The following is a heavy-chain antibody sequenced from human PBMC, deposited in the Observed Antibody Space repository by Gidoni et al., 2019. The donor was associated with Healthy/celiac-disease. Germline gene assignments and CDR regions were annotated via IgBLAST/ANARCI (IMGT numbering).Heavy chain of an antibody. V-gene: IGHV4-34*01. CDR2: INHSGTT. CDR1: GGSFSGYY. J-gene: IGHJ5*02. CDR3: ARGRGIAAPGGWFDP. Sequence: QVQLQQWGAGLLQPSETLSLPCAVYGGSFSGYYWSWIRQPPGKGLEWIGEINHSGTTNYNPSLKSRVTISVDTSKNQFSLKLSSVTAADTAVYYCARGRGIAAPGGWFDPWGQGTLVTVSS. D-gene: IGHD6-13*01.